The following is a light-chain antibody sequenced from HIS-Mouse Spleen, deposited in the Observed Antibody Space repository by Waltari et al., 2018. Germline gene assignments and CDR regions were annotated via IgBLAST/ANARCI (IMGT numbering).Light chain of an antibody. CDR1: SSNIGSNT. CDR3: AAWDDSLNGVWV. V-gene: IGLV1-44*01. J-gene: IGLJ3*02. Sequence: QSVLTQPPSASGTPGQRVTISCSGSSSNIGSNTVNWYQQLPGTAPKLLIYSNHQRPAGVPDRFSGSKSGTSASLAISGLQSEDEADYYCAAWDDSLNGVWVFGGGTKLTVL. CDR2: SNH.